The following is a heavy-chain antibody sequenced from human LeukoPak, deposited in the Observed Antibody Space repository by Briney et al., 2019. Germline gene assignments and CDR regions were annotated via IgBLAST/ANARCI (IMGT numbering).Heavy chain of an antibody. D-gene: IGHD6-13*01. V-gene: IGHV3-23*01. CDR3: AKGLAAAGDYYFDY. Sequence: PGGSLRLSCTASGFNFSWFRQTPGKGLQWVSAISDGGGNTYYADSLKGRFTISRDNSENTLYLQMNSLRVEDTAVYYCAKGLAAAGDYYFDYWGQGTLVTVSS. CDR2: ISDGGGNT. CDR1: GFNFS. J-gene: IGHJ4*02.